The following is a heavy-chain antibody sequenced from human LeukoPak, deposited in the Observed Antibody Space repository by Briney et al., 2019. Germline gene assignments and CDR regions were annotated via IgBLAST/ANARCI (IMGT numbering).Heavy chain of an antibody. D-gene: IGHD4-23*01. CDR2: IYYSGST. J-gene: IGHJ3*02. CDR1: GGSVSSGSYY. Sequence: PSETLSLTCTVSGGSVSSGSYYWSWIRQPPGKGLEWIGYIYYSGSTNYNPSLKSRATISVDTSKNQFSLKLSSVTAADTAVYYCAREGNTFDAFDIWGQGTMVTVSS. CDR3: AREGNTFDAFDI. V-gene: IGHV4-61*01.